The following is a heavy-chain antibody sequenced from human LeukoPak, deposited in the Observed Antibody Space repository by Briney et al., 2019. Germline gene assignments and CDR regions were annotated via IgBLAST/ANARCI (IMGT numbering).Heavy chain of an antibody. Sequence: GGSLKLSCAASGFTFSGSAMHWVRQAPGKGLEWFGRIFTKADNYATAYAASLKGRFTISRDDSKNTAYLQINSLKTEDTAVYYCTRLTEGGYVVRAFDIWGQGTMVIVSS. V-gene: IGHV3-73*01. CDR2: IFTKADNYAT. D-gene: IGHD5-12*01. J-gene: IGHJ3*02. CDR1: GFTFSGSA. CDR3: TRLTEGGYVVRAFDI.